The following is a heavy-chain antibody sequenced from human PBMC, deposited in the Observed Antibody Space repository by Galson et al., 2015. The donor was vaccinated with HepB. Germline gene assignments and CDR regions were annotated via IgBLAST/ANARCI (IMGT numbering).Heavy chain of an antibody. CDR3: ARETPGRLLDWFDP. D-gene: IGHD3-10*01. V-gene: IGHV4-34*01. CDR2: INHSGSA. Sequence: SETLSLTCAVYGVSFSGYYWSWVRQPPAKGLEWIGEINHSGSAKYNPSLKSRVTISVDTSKSQFSLRLTSVTAADTAVYYCARETPGRLLDWFDPWGQGTLVTVSS. J-gene: IGHJ5*02. CDR1: GVSFSGYY.